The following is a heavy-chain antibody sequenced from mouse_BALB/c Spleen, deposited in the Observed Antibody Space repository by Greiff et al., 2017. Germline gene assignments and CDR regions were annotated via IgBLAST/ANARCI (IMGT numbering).Heavy chain of an antibody. CDR1: GYTFTSYW. CDR2: IYPGDGDT. CDR3: ARCPLDY. Sequence: QVQLQQSGAELARPGASVKLSCKASGYTFTSYWMQWVKQRPGQGLEWIGAIYPGDGDTRYTQKFKGKATLTADKSSSTAYMQLSSLASEDSAVYYCARCPLDYWGQGTTLTVSS. V-gene: IGHV1-87*01. J-gene: IGHJ2*01.